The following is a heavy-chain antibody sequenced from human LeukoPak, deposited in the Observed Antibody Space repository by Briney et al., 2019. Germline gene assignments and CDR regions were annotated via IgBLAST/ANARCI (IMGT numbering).Heavy chain of an antibody. V-gene: IGHV3-7*01. D-gene: IGHD3-16*01. CDR3: AGKGAFV. Sequence: PGGSLRLSCTASAFTFSNYWMSWVRQAPGKGLEWVANIKEDGSEKYYVDSVKGRFTISRDNAKNSLYLQMNSLRAEDTAMYYCAGKGAFVWGQGTLVTVSS. CDR2: IKEDGSEK. J-gene: IGHJ4*02. CDR1: AFTFSNYW.